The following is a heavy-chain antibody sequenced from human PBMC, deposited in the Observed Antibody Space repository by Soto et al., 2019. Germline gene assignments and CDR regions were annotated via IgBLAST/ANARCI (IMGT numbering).Heavy chain of an antibody. Sequence: QVQLVESGGGVVQPGRSLRLSCAASGFTFSSYGMHWVRQAPGKGQEWVAVISYDGSNKYYADSVKGRFTISRDNSKNTLYLQMNSLRAEDTAVYYCAKDRVGITMVRGVIGAWGQGTLVTVSS. CDR1: GFTFSSYG. CDR2: ISYDGSNK. D-gene: IGHD3-10*01. V-gene: IGHV3-30*18. J-gene: IGHJ5*02. CDR3: AKDRVGITMVRGVIGA.